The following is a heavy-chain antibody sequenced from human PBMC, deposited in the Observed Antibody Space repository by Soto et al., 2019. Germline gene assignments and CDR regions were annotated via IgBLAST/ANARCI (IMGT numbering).Heavy chain of an antibody. Sequence: QVQLVQSGAEVKKPGASVKVSCKASGYTFTSYYMHWVRQAPGQGLEWMGIINPSGGSTSYAQKCQGRITMTRDTCTSTVYMELSSLRSEATAVYYWVRDGRSSYSSAWSYFDYGGQGTLVTVSS. CDR3: VRDGRSSYSSAWSYFDY. V-gene: IGHV1-46*01. CDR1: GYTFTSYY. J-gene: IGHJ4*02. CDR2: INPSGGST. D-gene: IGHD6-19*01.